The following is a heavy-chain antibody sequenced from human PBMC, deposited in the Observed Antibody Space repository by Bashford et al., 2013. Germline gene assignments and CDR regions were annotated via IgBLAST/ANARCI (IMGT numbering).Heavy chain of an antibody. CDR1: GFTFSNYA. J-gene: IGHJ2*01. CDR2: FSGGHT. Sequence: GSLRLSCAASGFTFSNYAMTWVRQAPGKGLEWVSTFSGGHTHYPEFVKGRFTISRDDSKSTLFLQLNSLRAEDTALYYCVRDRGGNPNSFEFWGRGTLVTVSS. CDR3: VRDRGGNPNSFEF. V-gene: IGHV3-23*01. D-gene: IGHD4-23*01.